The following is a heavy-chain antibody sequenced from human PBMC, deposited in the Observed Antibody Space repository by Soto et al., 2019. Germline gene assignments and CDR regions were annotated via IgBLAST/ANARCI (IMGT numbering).Heavy chain of an antibody. CDR2: IHYSGST. J-gene: IGHJ4*02. D-gene: IGHD6-13*01. CDR1: GGSISSNSYY. Sequence: SETLSLTCTVSGGSISSNSYYWGWIRQPPGKGLEWIGCIHYSGSTYYNPSLRSRVTSSVDTSKNQFSLKVSSVTAAGTAVYYCARRLFSSTWPSYFDYWGQGTLVTVSS. CDR3: ARRLFSSTWPSYFDY. V-gene: IGHV4-39*01.